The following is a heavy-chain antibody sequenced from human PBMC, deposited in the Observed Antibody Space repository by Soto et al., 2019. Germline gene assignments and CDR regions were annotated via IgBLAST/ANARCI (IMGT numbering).Heavy chain of an antibody. V-gene: IGHV4-34*01. CDR2: INHSGST. CDR3: AYYDSSGYYVV. Sequence: PSETLSLTCAVYGGSFSGYYWSWIRQPPGKGLEWIGEINHSGSTNYNPSLKSRVTISVDTSKSQFSLKLSSVTAADTAVYYCAYYDSSGYYVVWGQGTLVTVSS. CDR1: GGSFSGYY. D-gene: IGHD3-22*01. J-gene: IGHJ4*02.